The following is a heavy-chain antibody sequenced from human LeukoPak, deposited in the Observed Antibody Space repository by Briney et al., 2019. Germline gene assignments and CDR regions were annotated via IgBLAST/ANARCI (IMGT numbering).Heavy chain of an antibody. CDR1: GFTFSSYA. Sequence: GGSLRLSCAASGFTFSSYAMHWVRQAPGKGLEWVAVISYDGSNKYYADSVKGRFTIFRDNSKNTLYLQMNSLRAEDTAVYYCARASGKERYDYVWGSLFDYWGQGTLVTVSS. CDR2: ISYDGSNK. D-gene: IGHD3-16*01. V-gene: IGHV3-30-3*01. CDR3: ARASGKERYDYVWGSLFDY. J-gene: IGHJ4*02.